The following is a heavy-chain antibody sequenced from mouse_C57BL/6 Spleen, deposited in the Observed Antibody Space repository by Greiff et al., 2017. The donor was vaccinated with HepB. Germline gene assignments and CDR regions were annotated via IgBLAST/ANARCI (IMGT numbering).Heavy chain of an antibody. J-gene: IGHJ2*01. V-gene: IGHV1-72*01. CDR1: GYTFTSYW. Sequence: QAQLQQPGAELVKPGASVKLSCKASGYTFTSYWMHWVKQRPGRGLEWIGRIDRNSGGTKYNEKFKSKATLTVDKPSSTAYMQLSSLTSEDSAVYYCASEGPSTVVADYWGQGTTLTVSS. CDR2: IDRNSGGT. CDR3: ASEGPSTVVADY. D-gene: IGHD1-1*01.